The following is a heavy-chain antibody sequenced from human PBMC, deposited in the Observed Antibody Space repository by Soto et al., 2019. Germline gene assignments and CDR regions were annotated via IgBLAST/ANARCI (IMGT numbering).Heavy chain of an antibody. V-gene: IGHV1-3*01. CDR2: INAGNGNT. D-gene: IGHD2-2*01. CDR1: GYTFTSYA. J-gene: IGHJ5*02. CDR3: ARVPLRDIVVVPAAMISHWFDP. Sequence: ASVKVSCKASGYTFTSYAMHWVRQAPGQRLEWMGWINAGNGNTKYSQKFQGRVTITRDTSASTAYMELSSLRSEDTAVYYCARVPLRDIVVVPAAMISHWFDPWGQGTLVTVSS.